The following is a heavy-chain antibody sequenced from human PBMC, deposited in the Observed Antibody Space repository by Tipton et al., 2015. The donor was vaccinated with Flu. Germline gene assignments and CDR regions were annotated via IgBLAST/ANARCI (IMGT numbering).Heavy chain of an antibody. CDR1: GGSFSGYY. V-gene: IGHV4-34*01. CDR2: INHSGST. J-gene: IGHJ6*02. D-gene: IGHD3-3*01. Sequence: TLSLTCAVYGGSFSGYYWSWIRQPPGKGLEWIGEINHSGSTNYNPSLKSRVTISVDTSKNQFSLKLSSVTAADTAVYYCARTRTGGVDFWSGYFGYFFYGMDVWGQGSTVPVSS. CDR3: ARTRTGGVDFWSGYFGYFFYGMDV.